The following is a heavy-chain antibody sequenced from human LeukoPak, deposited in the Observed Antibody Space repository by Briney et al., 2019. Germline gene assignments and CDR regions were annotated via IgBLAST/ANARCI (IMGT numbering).Heavy chain of an antibody. CDR1: GYTLTELS. V-gene: IGHV1-24*01. J-gene: IGHJ4*02. D-gene: IGHD3-10*01. CDR2: FDPEDGET. Sequence: ASVKVSCKVSGYTLTELSMHRVRQAPGKGLEWMGGFDPEDGETIYAQKFQGRVTMTEDTSTDTAYMELSSLRSEDTAVYYCATYYYGSGSYFTGFDYWGQGTLVTVSS. CDR3: ATYYYGSGSYFTGFDY.